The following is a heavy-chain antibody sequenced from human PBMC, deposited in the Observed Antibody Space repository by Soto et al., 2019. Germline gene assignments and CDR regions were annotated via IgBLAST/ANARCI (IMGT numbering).Heavy chain of an antibody. Sequence: PSETLSLTCAVSGGSISSSNWWSWVRQPPGKGLEWIGEIYHSGSTNYNPSLKSRVTISVDKSKNQFSLKLSSVTAADTAVYYCATSTAEYQLLDDYYYGMDVWGQGTTVTVSS. D-gene: IGHD2-2*01. CDR2: IYHSGST. CDR1: GGSISSSNW. CDR3: ATSTAEYQLLDDYYYGMDV. J-gene: IGHJ6*02. V-gene: IGHV4-4*02.